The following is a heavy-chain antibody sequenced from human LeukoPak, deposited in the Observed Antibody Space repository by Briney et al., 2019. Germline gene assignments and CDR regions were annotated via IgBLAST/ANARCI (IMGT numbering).Heavy chain of an antibody. CDR2: ISSSSSTI. D-gene: IGHD6-19*01. CDR3: ARDRPKTQWLVRGLPFYYYGMDV. J-gene: IGHJ6*02. V-gene: IGHV3-48*02. CDR1: GFTFSSYS. Sequence: GGSLRLSCAASGFTFSSYSMNWVRQAPGKGLEWVSYISSSSSTIYYADSVKGRFTISRDNAKNSLYLQMNSLRDEDTAVYYCARDRPKTQWLVRGLPFYYYGMDVWGQGTTVTVSS.